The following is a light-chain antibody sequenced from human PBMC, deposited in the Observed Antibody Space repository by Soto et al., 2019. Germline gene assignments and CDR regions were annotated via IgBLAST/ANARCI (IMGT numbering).Light chain of an antibody. CDR1: SGHSNYA. CDR3: QTWGTGIWV. J-gene: IGLJ3*02. Sequence: QAVLTQSPSASASLGASVKLTCTLSSGHSNYAIAWHQQRPEKGPRYLMKLNNDGSHSKGDGIPDRFSGSSSGAERYLTISSLQSEDEADYYCQTWGTGIWVFGGGTKLTVL. CDR2: LNNDGSH. V-gene: IGLV4-69*01.